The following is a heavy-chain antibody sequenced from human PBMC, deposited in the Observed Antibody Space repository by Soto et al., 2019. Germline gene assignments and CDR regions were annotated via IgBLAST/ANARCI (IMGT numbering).Heavy chain of an antibody. J-gene: IGHJ4*02. Sequence: QVQLQESGPGLVKPSGTLSLTCAVSGDSIRSDKWWRWVRQPPGKGMEWMGESHHSGNSNYNPSLKSRVIISVDKSKTQFSLKLSSVTDADTAVYYCARGERQQQRDYWGQGTLVTVSS. V-gene: IGHV4-4*02. CDR1: GDSIRSDKW. CDR3: ARGERQQQRDY. CDR2: SHHSGNS. D-gene: IGHD6-13*01.